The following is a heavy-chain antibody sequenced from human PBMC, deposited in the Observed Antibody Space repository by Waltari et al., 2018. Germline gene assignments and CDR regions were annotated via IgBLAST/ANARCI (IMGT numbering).Heavy chain of an antibody. CDR1: GFTFSSYW. V-gene: IGHV3-74*03. J-gene: IGHJ4*02. D-gene: IGHD5-12*01. CDR3: AKGGGWLQDY. CDR2: INSDGSTT. Sequence: EVQLVESGGGLAQPGGSLRLSCVASGFTFSSYWMHWVRQAPGKGLVWVSRINSDGSTTKYADSVKGRFTISRDNAKNTLYLQMNSLRAEDTAVYYCAKGGGWLQDYWGQGTLVTVSS.